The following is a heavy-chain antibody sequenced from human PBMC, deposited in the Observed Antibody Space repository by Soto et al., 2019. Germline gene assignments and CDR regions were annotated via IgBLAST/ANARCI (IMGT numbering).Heavy chain of an antibody. CDR3: TRGHFWSGYWVHDY. CDR2: IRNRAYGGTP. CDR1: GFIFGDYA. V-gene: IGHV3-49*04. Sequence: GGSLRLSCTASGFIFGDYAMSWVRQAPGKGLEWVTSIRNRAYGGTPEHAASVKGRFTISRDDSKSIAYLQMDSLKTEDTAVYYCTRGHFWSGYWVHDYWGQGTLVTVSS. J-gene: IGHJ4*02. D-gene: IGHD3-3*01.